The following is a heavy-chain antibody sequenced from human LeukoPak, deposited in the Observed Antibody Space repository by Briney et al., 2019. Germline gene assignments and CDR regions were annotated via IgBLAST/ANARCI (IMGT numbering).Heavy chain of an antibody. J-gene: IGHJ4*02. V-gene: IGHV4-34*01. D-gene: IGHD5-18*01. Sequence: SETLSLTCAVYGGSFSGYYWSWIRQPPGKGLEWIGEINHSGSTNYNPSLKRRVTISVDTSKNQFSLKLSSVTAADTAVYYCARGRGDTAMAVFDYWGQGTLVTVSS. CDR3: ARGRGDTAMAVFDY. CDR1: GGSFSGYY. CDR2: INHSGST.